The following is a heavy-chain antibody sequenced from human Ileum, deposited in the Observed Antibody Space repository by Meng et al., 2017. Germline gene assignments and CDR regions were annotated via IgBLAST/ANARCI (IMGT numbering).Heavy chain of an antibody. CDR2: IHYSGSR. V-gene: IGHV4-61*01. CDR3: ARFYGSGTFEVHDY. D-gene: IGHD3-10*01. J-gene: IGHJ4*02. CDR1: GGPVRRASYY. Sequence: VQLLVSAPGLVRPSWTLVPPCNGLGGPVRRASYYWSWIRQPPGKGLEWIGLIHYSGSRNYNPSLKSRVTMSVDTSKNQVSLRLTSVTAADTAVYYCARFYGSGTFEVHDYWGQGTLVTVSS.